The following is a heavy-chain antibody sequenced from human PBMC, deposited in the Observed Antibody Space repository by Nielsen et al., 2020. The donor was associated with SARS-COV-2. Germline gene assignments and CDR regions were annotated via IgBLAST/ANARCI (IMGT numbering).Heavy chain of an antibody. CDR3: ARGKKRITIFGVVIIPNPYYYYGMDV. CDR1: GGSISSYY. CDR2: IYYSGST. V-gene: IGHV4-59*12. J-gene: IGHJ6*02. D-gene: IGHD3-3*01. Sequence: SETLSLTCTVSGGSISSYYWSWIRQPPGKGLEWIGYIYYSGSTNYNPSLKSRVTISVDTSKDQFSLKLSSVTAADTAVYYCARGKKRITIFGVVIIPNPYYYYGMDVWGQGTTVTVSS.